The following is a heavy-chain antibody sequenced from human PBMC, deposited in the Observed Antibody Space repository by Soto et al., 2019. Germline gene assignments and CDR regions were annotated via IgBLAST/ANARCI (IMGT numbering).Heavy chain of an antibody. CDR3: AYRTGFDY. CDR1: GFTFSVYA. D-gene: IGHD1-1*01. CDR2: ISERGDST. J-gene: IGHJ4*02. V-gene: IGHV3-23*01. Sequence: EVPLLDSGGNLVQPGGSLRLSCAASGFTFSVYAMSWVRQAPEKGLEWVSTISERGDSTYYADSVKGRFTISRDNSKNTLYLQMNSLRADDTAIYYCAYRTGFDYWGQGTLVTVSS.